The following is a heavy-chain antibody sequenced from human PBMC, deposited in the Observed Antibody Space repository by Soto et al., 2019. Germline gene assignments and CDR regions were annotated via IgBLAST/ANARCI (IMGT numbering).Heavy chain of an antibody. CDR2: IYYIGNT. D-gene: IGHD3-22*01. CDR3: AKGESSVSARDFDP. J-gene: IGHJ5*02. V-gene: IGHV4-59*01. CDR1: GGSINGNY. Sequence: SETLSLTCTVSGGSINGNYWSWIRQPPGKGLEWIGYIYYIGNTKYNPSLKSRVSMSLDTSKNQFSLKLTSVTAADTAVYYCAKGESSVSARDFDPWGQGTLVTVSS.